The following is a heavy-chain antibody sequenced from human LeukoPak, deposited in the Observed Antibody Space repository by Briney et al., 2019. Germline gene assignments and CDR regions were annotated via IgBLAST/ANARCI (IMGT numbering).Heavy chain of an antibody. D-gene: IGHD6-19*01. Sequence: SETLSLTCTVPGGSISSSSYYWGWIRQPPGKGLEWIGNIYYSGSTCYNPSLKRPVTISGDTPKNQFSLRLSSVTAADTAVYYCARYSNGHFDYWGQGTLVTVSS. J-gene: IGHJ4*02. CDR2: IYYSGST. V-gene: IGHV4-39*01. CDR3: ARYSNGHFDY. CDR1: GGSISSSSYY.